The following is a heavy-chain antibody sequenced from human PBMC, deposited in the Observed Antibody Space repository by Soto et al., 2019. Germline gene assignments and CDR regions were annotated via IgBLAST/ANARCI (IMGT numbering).Heavy chain of an antibody. Sequence: GGSLRLSCAASGFTFSSYAMSWVRQAPGKGLEWVSAISGSGGSTYYADSVKGRFTISRDNSKNTLYLQMNSLRAEDTAVYYCETGGAIDYYYYMDVWGKGTTVTVSS. V-gene: IGHV3-23*01. CDR3: ETGGAIDYYYYMDV. CDR2: ISGSGGST. CDR1: GFTFSSYA. D-gene: IGHD2-2*01. J-gene: IGHJ6*03.